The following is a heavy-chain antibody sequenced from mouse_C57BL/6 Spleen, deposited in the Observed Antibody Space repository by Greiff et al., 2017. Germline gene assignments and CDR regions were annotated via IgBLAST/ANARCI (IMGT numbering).Heavy chain of an antibody. J-gene: IGHJ2*01. CDR1: GYAFTNYL. Sequence: VQLQQSGAELVRPGTSVKVSCKASGYAFTNYLIEWVKQRPGQGLEWIGVINPGSGGTNYNEKFKGKATLTADKSSSTAYMQLSSLTSEDSAVYCCARSPSAYYSNYVNYFDYWGQGTTLTVSS. D-gene: IGHD2-5*01. CDR3: ARSPSAYYSNYVNYFDY. CDR2: INPGSGGT. V-gene: IGHV1-54*01.